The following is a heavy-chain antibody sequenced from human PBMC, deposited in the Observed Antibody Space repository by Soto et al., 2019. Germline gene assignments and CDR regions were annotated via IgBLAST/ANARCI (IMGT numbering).Heavy chain of an antibody. CDR2: IYFNGNT. CDR1: AASFSKYY. Sequence: SETLSLTCTVSAASFSKYYWTWIRQSPGKGLEWVGYIYFNGNTNYNPSLKRRVTMSIDTSKKQFSLNLSSVTAADTAVYYCASVTFGGIVFAHWGQGDLV. CDR3: ASVTFGGIVFAH. V-gene: IGHV4-59*01. D-gene: IGHD3-16*01. J-gene: IGHJ5*02.